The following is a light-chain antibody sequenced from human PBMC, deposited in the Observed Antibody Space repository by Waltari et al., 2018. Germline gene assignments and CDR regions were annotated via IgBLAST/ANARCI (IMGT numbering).Light chain of an antibody. CDR1: RTVYSDY. Sequence: DTLLTQSPGTLSLSPGDRATLSCRASRTVYSDYLAWYQQKSGRAPRLLIYGVSNRATGAADRFSGYGSGTDFNLTITRLEPEDVAVYFCQHYGAFPWSFGQGTKVEIK. CDR2: GVS. CDR3: QHYGAFPWS. J-gene: IGKJ1*01. V-gene: IGKV3-20*01.